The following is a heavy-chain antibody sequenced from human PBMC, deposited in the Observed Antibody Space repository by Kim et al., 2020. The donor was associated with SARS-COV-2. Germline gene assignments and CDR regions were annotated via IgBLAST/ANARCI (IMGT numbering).Heavy chain of an antibody. Sequence: SETLSLTCIVSGGSISNHYWSWIRQPPGKGLEWIGYIDYSGSTNSNPSLKSRVTISVDTSKNQISLKLSSVTAADTAVYYCSRDPPGPDYSFDLWDQGTMVTVSS. CDR2: IDYSGST. CDR1: GGSISNHY. V-gene: IGHV4-59*11. CDR3: SRDPPGPDYSFDL. J-gene: IGHJ3*01. D-gene: IGHD5-12*01.